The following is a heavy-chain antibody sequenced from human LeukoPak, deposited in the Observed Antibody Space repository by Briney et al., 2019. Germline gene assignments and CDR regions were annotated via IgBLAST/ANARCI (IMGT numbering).Heavy chain of an antibody. CDR1: GYTFTGYY. D-gene: IGHD3-22*01. CDR2: INPNSGGT. V-gene: IGHV1-2*02. CDR3: ARGHLYYYDSSGYYWAAFDI. J-gene: IGHJ3*02. Sequence: GASVKVSCKASGYTFTGYYMHWVRQAPGQGLEWMGWINPNSGGTNYEQKFQGRVTMTRDTSISTAYMELSRLRSDDTAVYYCARGHLYYYDSSGYYWAAFDIWGQGAMVTVSS.